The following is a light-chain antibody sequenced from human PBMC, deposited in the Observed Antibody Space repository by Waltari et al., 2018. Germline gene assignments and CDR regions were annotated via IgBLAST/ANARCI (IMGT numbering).Light chain of an antibody. Sequence: EIVMTQSPATLSVSPGERVTLSCRASQNVSNNLAWYQQKPGQAPRLLIYGAFTRATGIPASFSGDGSGTEFTLTINSLQSEDFATYYCQQYNNWPRTFGQGTKVEIK. CDR2: GAF. CDR3: QQYNNWPRT. J-gene: IGKJ1*01. CDR1: QNVSNN. V-gene: IGKV3-15*01.